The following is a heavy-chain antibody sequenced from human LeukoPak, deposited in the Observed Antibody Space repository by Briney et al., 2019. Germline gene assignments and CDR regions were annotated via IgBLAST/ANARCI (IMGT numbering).Heavy chain of an antibody. V-gene: IGHV3-7*01. Sequence: GGSLRLSCAASGFTFSGHWMSWVRQAPGKGLEWVANINQGGSDKYYVDSVKGRFTISRDNANNLLYLQMNSLRGEDTAVYYCTRDRSRAEDDWGQGTQVTVSS. CDR3: TRDRSRAEDD. D-gene: IGHD1-14*01. J-gene: IGHJ4*02. CDR2: INQGGSDK. CDR1: GFTFSGHW.